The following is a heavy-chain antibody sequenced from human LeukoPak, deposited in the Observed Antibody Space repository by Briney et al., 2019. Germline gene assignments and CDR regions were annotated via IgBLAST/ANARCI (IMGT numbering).Heavy chain of an antibody. CDR1: GFTFSSYA. CDR2: ISGGST. J-gene: IGHJ3*02. CDR3: AKAGYYGSGTYYGVDAFDI. D-gene: IGHD3-10*01. V-gene: IGHV3-23*01. Sequence: PGRSLRLSCAASGFTFSSYAMHWVRQAPGKGLEWVSTISGGSTYYADSVKGRFTISRDNSKNTLYLQMNSLRAEDTAVYYCAKAGYYGSGTYYGVDAFDIWGQGTMVTDSS.